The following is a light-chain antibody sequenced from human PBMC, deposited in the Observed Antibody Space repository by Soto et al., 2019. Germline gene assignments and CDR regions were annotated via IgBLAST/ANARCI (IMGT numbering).Light chain of an antibody. V-gene: IGLV6-57*04. CDR1: SGSIASNY. CDR2: EDN. CDR3: QSYDRNNSV. J-gene: IGLJ3*02. Sequence: NFMLTQPHSVSESPGKKVTISCTRSSGSIASNYVQWYQHRPGSAHTTVIFEDNERPSGVLDRTSRSIDNFSNSASLTISILKPEDEASYYSQSYDRNNSVSGGGTKITV.